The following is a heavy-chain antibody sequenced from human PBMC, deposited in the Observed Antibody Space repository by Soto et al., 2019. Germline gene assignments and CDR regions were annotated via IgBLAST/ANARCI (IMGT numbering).Heavy chain of an antibody. CDR3: TTRLYYSDSGGHPRDFDY. Sequence: EVQLVESGGGLVKPGGSLTLSCTASGFTFRNAWMSWVRQAPGKGLEWVGRIKREADGGTADYAAPVKGRVTISRDDSKNTLFLQMSSLKTEDTAVYFCTTRLYYSDSGGHPRDFDYWGQGTLVTVSS. V-gene: IGHV3-15*01. D-gene: IGHD3-22*01. CDR1: GFTFRNAW. J-gene: IGHJ4*02. CDR2: IKREADGGTA.